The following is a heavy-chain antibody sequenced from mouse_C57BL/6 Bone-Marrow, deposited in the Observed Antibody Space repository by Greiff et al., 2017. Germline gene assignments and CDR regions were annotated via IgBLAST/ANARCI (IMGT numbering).Heavy chain of an antibody. CDR1: GYTFTSYW. Sequence: QVQLKQPGAELVKPGASVKLSCKASGYTFTSYWMQWVKQRPGQGLEWIGEIDPSDSYTNYNQKFKGKATLTVDTSSSTAYMQLSSLTYEDSAVYYCARRRELGRRAMDYWGQGTSVTVSS. V-gene: IGHV1-50*01. CDR3: ARRRELGRRAMDY. CDR2: IDPSDSYT. D-gene: IGHD4-1*01. J-gene: IGHJ4*01.